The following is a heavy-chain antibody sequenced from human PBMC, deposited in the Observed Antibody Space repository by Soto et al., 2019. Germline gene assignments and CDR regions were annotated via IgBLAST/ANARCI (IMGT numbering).Heavy chain of an antibody. CDR2: INPFGGSR. J-gene: IGHJ4*01. CDR1: GYIFTSYY. Sequence: ASVKVSCKASGYIFTSYYIHWVRQAPGQGLEWMGWINPFGGSRMFAQSFQGRVTMTRDTSTSTVYMEVSSLRSEDTAVYYCSRVDPGETSPFDHWGQ. V-gene: IGHV1-46*03. CDR3: SRVDPGETSPFDH. D-gene: IGHD3-10*01.